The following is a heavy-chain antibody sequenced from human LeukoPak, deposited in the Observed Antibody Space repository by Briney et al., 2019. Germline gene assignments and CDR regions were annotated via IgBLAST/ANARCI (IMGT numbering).Heavy chain of an antibody. CDR2: IYYSGST. CDR1: GGSISSSSYY. D-gene: IGHD6-19*01. J-gene: IGHJ4*02. V-gene: IGHV4-39*01. CDR3: ARRGYSSGWYLFDY. Sequence: SETLSFTRTVSGGSISSSSYYWGWIRQPPGKGLEWIGSIYYSGSTYYNPSLKSRVTISVDTSKNQFSLKLSSVTAADTAVYYCARRGYSSGWYLFDYWGQGTLVTVSS.